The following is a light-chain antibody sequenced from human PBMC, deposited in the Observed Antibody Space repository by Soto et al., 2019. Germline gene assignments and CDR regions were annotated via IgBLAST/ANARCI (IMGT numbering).Light chain of an antibody. CDR3: QQRSSWPPA. Sequence: EIVLTQSPGTLSLSPGERVTLSCRASQSISNNHLAWYQQKPGQAPRLLIHGTSNRATGIPDRFSGSGSGTDFTLTISSLEPEDFAVYYCQQRSSWPPAFGQGTKVDIK. J-gene: IGKJ1*01. CDR2: GTS. CDR1: QSISNNH. V-gene: IGKV3D-20*02.